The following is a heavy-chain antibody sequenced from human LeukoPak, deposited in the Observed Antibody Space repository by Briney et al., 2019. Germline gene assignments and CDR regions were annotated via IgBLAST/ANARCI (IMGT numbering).Heavy chain of an antibody. CDR2: IYYSGST. V-gene: IGHV4-31*03. Sequence: SETLSLTCTVSGGSISSGGYYWSWIRQHPGKGPEWIGYIYYSGSTYYNPSLKSRVTISVDTSKNQFSLKLSSVTAADTAVYYCASVGTTNHFDYWAREPWSPSPQ. CDR3: ASVGTTNHFDY. J-gene: IGHJ4*02. CDR1: GGSISSGGYY. D-gene: IGHD4-17*01.